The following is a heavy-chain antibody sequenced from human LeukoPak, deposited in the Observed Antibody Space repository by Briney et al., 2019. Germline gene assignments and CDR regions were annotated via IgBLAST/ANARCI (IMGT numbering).Heavy chain of an antibody. Sequence: SETLSLTCTVSGDSISSYYWSWIRQPPGKGLERIGYIYTSGGTNYIPSLKGRVTISIDTSKNQFSLKLSSVTAADSAVYYCARLTRLSTSPDRYYLDYWGQGTLVTVSS. CDR2: IYTSGGT. CDR3: ARLTRLSTSPDRYYLDY. J-gene: IGHJ4*02. V-gene: IGHV4-4*09. CDR1: GDSISSYY. D-gene: IGHD6-6*01.